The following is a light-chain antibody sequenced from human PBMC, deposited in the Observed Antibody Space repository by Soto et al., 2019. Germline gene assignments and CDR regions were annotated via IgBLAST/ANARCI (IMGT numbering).Light chain of an antibody. V-gene: IGKV1-33*01. J-gene: IGKJ4*01. CDR2: DAS. CDR3: QQYDNLPLT. Sequence: DIQMTQSPSSLSASVRDRVTITCRASQSISNYLNWYQQKPGKAPKLLIYDASNLETGVPSRFSGSGSGTDFTFTSSSLQPEDIATYYCQQYDNLPLTFGGGTKVDIK. CDR1: QSISNY.